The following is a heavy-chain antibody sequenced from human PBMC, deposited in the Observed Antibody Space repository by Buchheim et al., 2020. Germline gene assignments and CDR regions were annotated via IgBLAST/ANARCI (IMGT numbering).Heavy chain of an antibody. CDR1: GFTFSGSA. D-gene: IGHD1-20*01. CDR2: IRSKANTYAT. V-gene: IGHV3-73*02. Sequence: EVQLVESGGGLVQPGGSLKLSYAASGFTFSGSAIHWVRQATGKGLEWVGRIRSKANTYATAYAASVKGRFTISRDDSKNTAYLQMNSLKTEDTAVYYCTSNNWNDVDPYYDYFDYWGQGTL. CDR3: TSNNWNDVDPYYDYFDY. J-gene: IGHJ4*02.